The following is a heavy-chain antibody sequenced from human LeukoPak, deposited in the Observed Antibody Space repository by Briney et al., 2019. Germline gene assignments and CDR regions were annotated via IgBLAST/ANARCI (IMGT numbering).Heavy chain of an antibody. Sequence: GGSLRLSCAASGFTFSSYEMNWVRQAPGKGLEWVSYISSSGSTIYYADSVKGRFTISRDNAKNSLYLQMNSLRAEDTAVYYCARDGKAVGNTPYYYYYMDVWGKGTTVTISS. CDR3: ARDGKAVGNTPYYYYYMDV. CDR1: GFTFSSYE. CDR2: ISSSGSTI. J-gene: IGHJ6*03. D-gene: IGHD1-26*01. V-gene: IGHV3-48*03.